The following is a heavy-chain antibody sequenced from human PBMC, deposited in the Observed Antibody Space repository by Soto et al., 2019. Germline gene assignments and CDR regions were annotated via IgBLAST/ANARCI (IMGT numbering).Heavy chain of an antibody. Sequence: ASVKVSCKASGYTFTSYGISWVRQAPGQGLEWMGWISAYNGNTNYAQKLQGRVTMTTDTSTSTAYMELRSLRSDDTAVYYCAREPRYCSSTSCSSFDYWGQGTLVTVSS. D-gene: IGHD2-2*01. CDR2: ISAYNGNT. CDR1: GYTFTSYG. V-gene: IGHV1-18*01. CDR3: AREPRYCSSTSCSSFDY. J-gene: IGHJ4*02.